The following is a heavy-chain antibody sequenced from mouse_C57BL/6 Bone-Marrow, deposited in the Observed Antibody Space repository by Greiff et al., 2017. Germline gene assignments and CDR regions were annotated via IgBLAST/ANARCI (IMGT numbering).Heavy chain of an antibody. V-gene: IGHV1-72*01. D-gene: IGHD1-1*01. J-gene: IGHJ2*01. Sequence: QVHVKQSGAELVKPGASVKLSCKASGYTFTSYWMHWVKQRPGRGLEWIGRIDPNSGGTKYNEKFKSKATLTVDKPSSTAYMQLSSLTSEDSAVYYCASRGFYYYGGDYFDYWGQGTTLTVSS. CDR1: GYTFTSYW. CDR2: IDPNSGGT. CDR3: ASRGFYYYGGDYFDY.